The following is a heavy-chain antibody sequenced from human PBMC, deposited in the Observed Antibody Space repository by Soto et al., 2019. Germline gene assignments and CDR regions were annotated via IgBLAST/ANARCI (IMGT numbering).Heavy chain of an antibody. V-gene: IGHV4-31*03. D-gene: IGHD1-20*01. CDR3: VRGTDLYKWGF. Sequence: PSQPLSLPCTVACVSINNGSDCWTWIRQHPGKGLEWIGHVHYSGSIHYNPSLQSRVTMSVDTSKNQVSLELSSATVADTAVYYCVRGTDLYKWGFWGQGTLVTVPQ. CDR1: CVSINNGSDC. CDR2: VHYSGSI. J-gene: IGHJ4*02.